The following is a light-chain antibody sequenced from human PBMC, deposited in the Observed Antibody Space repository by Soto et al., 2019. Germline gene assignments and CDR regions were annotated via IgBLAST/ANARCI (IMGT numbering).Light chain of an antibody. Sequence: DIQMTQSPSSLSASVGDRVTITCRASQSITIYLNWYQQKPGEAPNLLIFGASTLQSGVPSRFSGSGSGTDFTLTISSLQPEDFATYYCQQSYSTLWTLGQGTKVEIK. V-gene: IGKV1-39*01. CDR3: QQSYSTLWT. CDR2: GAS. J-gene: IGKJ1*01. CDR1: QSITIY.